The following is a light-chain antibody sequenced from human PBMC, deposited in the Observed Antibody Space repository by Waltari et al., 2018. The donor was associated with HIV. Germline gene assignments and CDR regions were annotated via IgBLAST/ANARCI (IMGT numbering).Light chain of an antibody. J-gene: IGLJ3*02. CDR3: EAWDSTLKETL. CDR2: RNY. V-gene: IGLV1-47*01. Sequence: QSVLTQPPSASGTPGQPVTISCSGSPPNIETQWVYWYQQLPGTAPKLLIYRNYKRPSGVPERFSVSKSGASASLVISGLRSEDEADYYCEAWDSTLKETLFGGGTKLTVL. CDR1: PPNIETQW.